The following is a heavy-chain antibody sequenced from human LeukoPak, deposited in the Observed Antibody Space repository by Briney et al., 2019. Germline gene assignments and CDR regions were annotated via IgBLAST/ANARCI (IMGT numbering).Heavy chain of an antibody. J-gene: IGHJ3*02. Sequence: GGSLRLSCEASGLTFSNFAMTWIRQAPGKGLEWVSAISGSGENTHYADSAQGRFIISRDNSKKTMYLQMNSLRGEDTAVYYCAKGSTYFYGSGTTDDAFDIWGQGTMVTVSS. CDR2: ISGSGENT. D-gene: IGHD3-10*01. V-gene: IGHV3-23*01. CDR3: AKGSTYFYGSGTTDDAFDI. CDR1: GLTFSNFA.